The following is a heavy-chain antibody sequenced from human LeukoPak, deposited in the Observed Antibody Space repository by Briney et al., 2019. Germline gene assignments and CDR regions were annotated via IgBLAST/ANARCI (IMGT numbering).Heavy chain of an antibody. J-gene: IGHJ4*02. CDR3: AKDGIGGIYYDSSGYFDY. CDR1: GLHFSGTA. D-gene: IGHD3-22*01. Sequence: GGSLRLSCAASGLHFSGTAMSWVRQAPGKGLEWVSAISGSGGSTYYADPLKGRFTISRDNSKNTLYLQMNSLRAEDTALYYCAKDGIGGIYYDSSGYFDYWGQGTLVTVSS. CDR2: ISGSGGST. V-gene: IGHV3-23*01.